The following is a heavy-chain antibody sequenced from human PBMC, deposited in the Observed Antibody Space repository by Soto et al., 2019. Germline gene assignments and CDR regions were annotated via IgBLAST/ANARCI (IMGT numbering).Heavy chain of an antibody. Sequence: GGSLRLSCAASGFTFSNAWMSWVRQAPGKGLEWVGRIKSKTDGGTTDYAAPVKGRFTISRDDSKNTLYLQMNSLKTEDTAVYYCTTVTVVPAAMFGYYYYGMDVWGQGTTVTVSS. D-gene: IGHD2-2*01. V-gene: IGHV3-15*07. J-gene: IGHJ6*02. CDR3: TTVTVVPAAMFGYYYYGMDV. CDR1: GFTFSNAW. CDR2: IKSKTDGGTT.